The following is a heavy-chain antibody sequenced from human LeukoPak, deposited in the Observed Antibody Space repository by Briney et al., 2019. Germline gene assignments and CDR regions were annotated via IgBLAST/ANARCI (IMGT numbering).Heavy chain of an antibody. CDR2: ISGDSKYI. Sequence: GGSLRLSCAGSGFTFSRYTFNWVRQAPGRGLEWVSAISGDSKYIYYTDSVKGRFTISRDNAKNSLYLQMNSLRAEDTAVYYCARVLYSSGWYGDHYWGQGTLVTVSS. CDR1: GFTFSRYT. J-gene: IGHJ4*02. V-gene: IGHV3-21*01. CDR3: ARVLYSSGWYGDHY. D-gene: IGHD6-19*01.